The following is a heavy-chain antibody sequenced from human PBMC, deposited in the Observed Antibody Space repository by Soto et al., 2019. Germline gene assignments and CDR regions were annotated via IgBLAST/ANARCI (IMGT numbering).Heavy chain of an antibody. CDR1: GFIFSSYN. CDR2: ISRSSSSI. Sequence: GGSLRLSCATSGFIFSSYNMNWVRQAPGEGLEWVASISRSSSSIYYADSVQGRFTIARDNADNSLFLQMSNLTGEDTAVYYCARDRIVGPTTVTDDYWGQGTLVTVSS. CDR3: ARDRIVGPTTVTDDY. D-gene: IGHD4-17*01. J-gene: IGHJ4*02. V-gene: IGHV3-21*01.